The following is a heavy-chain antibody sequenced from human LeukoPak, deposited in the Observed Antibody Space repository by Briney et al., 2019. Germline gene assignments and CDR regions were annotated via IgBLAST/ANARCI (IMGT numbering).Heavy chain of an antibody. CDR2: IYYSGST. CDR1: GGSISSSSYY. Sequence: PSETLSLTCTVPGGSISSSSYYWGWIRQPPGKGLEWLGSIYYSGSTYYNPSLKSRVTISVDTSKNQFSLKLSSVTAADTAVYYCARLDSSSWYYFDYWGQGTLVTVSS. V-gene: IGHV4-39*01. CDR3: ARLDSSSWYYFDY. J-gene: IGHJ4*02. D-gene: IGHD6-13*01.